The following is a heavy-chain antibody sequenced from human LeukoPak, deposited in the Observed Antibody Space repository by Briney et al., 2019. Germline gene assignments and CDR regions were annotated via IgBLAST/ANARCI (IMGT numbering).Heavy chain of an antibody. CDR1: GFTFSSYG. CDR2: IWYDGSNK. D-gene: IGHD1-26*01. Sequence: GGSLRLSCAASGFTFSSYGMHWVRQAPGKGLEWVAGIWYDGSNKYYADSVKGRFTISRDNSKNTLYLQMNSLRAEDTAVYYCARGGLQWELLSWFDPWGQGTLVTVSS. J-gene: IGHJ5*02. V-gene: IGHV3-33*01. CDR3: ARGGLQWELLSWFDP.